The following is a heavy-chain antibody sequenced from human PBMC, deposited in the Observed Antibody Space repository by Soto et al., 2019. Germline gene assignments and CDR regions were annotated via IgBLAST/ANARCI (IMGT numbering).Heavy chain of an antibody. Sequence: QITLKESGPTLVKPTQTLTLTCTFSGFSLSINGVAVGWIRQPPGHALEWLALIYWDDDQRYNPSLKNRLTTPRDTSKTQVVLKRTTLDPVKTAKYYCHTKGDVSRGLSNWGRGTLVPAPQ. D-gene: IGHD3-10*01. CDR1: GFSLSINGVA. J-gene: IGHJ4*02. V-gene: IGHV2-5*02. CDR3: HTKGDVSRGLSN. CDR2: IYWDDDQ.